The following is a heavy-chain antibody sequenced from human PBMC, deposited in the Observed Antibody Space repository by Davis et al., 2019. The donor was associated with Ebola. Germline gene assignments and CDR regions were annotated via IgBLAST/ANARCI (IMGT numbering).Heavy chain of an antibody. D-gene: IGHD6-19*01. CDR3: AGKIFGSGWRRRGFDY. CDR1: GYTSTSYG. V-gene: IGHV1-8*02. J-gene: IGHJ4*02. Sequence: AASVQVSCKASGYTSTSYGINWVRQATGQGLEWMGWINPNSGNTGYAQKFQGRVTMTRNTSISTAYMELSSLRSEDTAVYYCAGKIFGSGWRRRGFDYWGQGTLVTVSS. CDR2: INPNSGNT.